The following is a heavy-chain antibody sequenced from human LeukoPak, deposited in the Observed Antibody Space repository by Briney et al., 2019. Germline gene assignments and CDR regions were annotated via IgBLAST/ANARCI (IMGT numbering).Heavy chain of an antibody. V-gene: IGHV4-59*01. CDR2: IYYSGST. CDR1: GGSISSYY. CDR3: ARRVGDKDYFDY. Sequence: PSETLSLTCSVSGGSISSYYWSWIRQPPGKGLEWIAYIYYSGSTNYNPSLKSRVTISVDTSNNQFSLRLSSVTAADTAVYYCARRVGDKDYFDYRGQGTLVTVSS. D-gene: IGHD1-26*01. J-gene: IGHJ4*02.